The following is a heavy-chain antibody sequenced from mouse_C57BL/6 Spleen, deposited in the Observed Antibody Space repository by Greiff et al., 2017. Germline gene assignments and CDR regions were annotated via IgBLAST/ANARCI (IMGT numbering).Heavy chain of an antibody. V-gene: IGHV3-6*01. Sequence: EVKLMASGPGLVKPSQSLSLTCSVTGYSITSGYYWNWIRQFPGNKLEWMGYISYDGSNNYNPSLKNRISITRDTSKNQFFLKLNSVTTEDTATYYCARDLDYAYAMDYWGQGTSVTVSS. D-gene: IGHD2-4*01. CDR3: ARDLDYAYAMDY. CDR2: ISYDGSN. CDR1: GYSITSGYY. J-gene: IGHJ4*01.